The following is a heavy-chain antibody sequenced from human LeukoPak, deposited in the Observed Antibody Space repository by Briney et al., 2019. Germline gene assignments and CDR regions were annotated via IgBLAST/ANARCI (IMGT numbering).Heavy chain of an antibody. CDR3: ARNGSEAASYCDS. Sequence: PGRSLRLSCAASGFSFFSYAMHWVRQAPGKGLEWVALTSFDGRQKYYADSVKGRFTISRDNSKKILYLQINSLRVEDTAVYYCARNGSEAASYCDSWGQGTLVTVSS. CDR2: TSFDGRQK. J-gene: IGHJ4*02. D-gene: IGHD6-25*01. V-gene: IGHV3-30*04. CDR1: GFSFFSYA.